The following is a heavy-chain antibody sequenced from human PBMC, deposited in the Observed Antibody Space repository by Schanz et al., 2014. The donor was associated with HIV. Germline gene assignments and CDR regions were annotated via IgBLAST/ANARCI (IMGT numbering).Heavy chain of an antibody. D-gene: IGHD6-19*01. Sequence: QVQLVQSGAEVKKPGASVKVSCKASGYTFTSQYMHWVRQAPGQGLEWMGLINPYDGSTSNAQKFQGRVTMTRDTSTSTVYMQLSSLTSDDTAVYYCAKDPYQGSSGWLDWGQGTLVTVSS. J-gene: IGHJ1*01. V-gene: IGHV1-46*01. CDR1: GYTFTSQY. CDR3: AKDPYQGSSGWLD. CDR2: INPYDGST.